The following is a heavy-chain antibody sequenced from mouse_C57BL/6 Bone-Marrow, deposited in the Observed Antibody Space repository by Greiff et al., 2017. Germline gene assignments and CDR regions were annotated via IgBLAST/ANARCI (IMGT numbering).Heavy chain of an antibody. CDR2: IYPGDGDT. CDR1: GYAFSSSW. CDR3: ARAPYSNFFDY. D-gene: IGHD2-5*01. J-gene: IGHJ2*01. V-gene: IGHV1-82*01. Sequence: QVQLQQSGPELVKPGASVTISCKASGYAFSSSWMNWVKQRPGKGLEWIGRIYPGDGDTNYNGKFKGKATLTADKSSSTAYMQLGSLTYEDSAVYYCARAPYSNFFDYWGQGTTLTVSS.